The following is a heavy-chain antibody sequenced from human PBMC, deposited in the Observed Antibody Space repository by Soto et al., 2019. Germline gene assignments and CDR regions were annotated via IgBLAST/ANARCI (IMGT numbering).Heavy chain of an antibody. J-gene: IGHJ6*02. D-gene: IGHD2-15*01. Sequence: QVQLVQSGAEVKKPGSSVKVSCKASGGTFISYAINWVRQAPGQGLEWMGGIIPIFGTANYAQKFQGRVTITADESTSTDYMELSSLRSEDPAVYYCARGSGGSSYYYYGMDVLGQGTTVTVSS. CDR3: ARGSGGSSYYYYGMDV. CDR1: GGTFISYA. CDR2: IIPIFGTA. V-gene: IGHV1-69*12.